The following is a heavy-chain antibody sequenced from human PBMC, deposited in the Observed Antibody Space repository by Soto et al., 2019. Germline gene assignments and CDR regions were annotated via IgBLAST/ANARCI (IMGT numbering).Heavy chain of an antibody. J-gene: IGHJ4*02. CDR2: IYHSGST. CDR3: ARGTELGSPFDY. V-gene: IGHV4-30-2*01. D-gene: IGHD7-27*01. Sequence: LSLTCAVSGGSISSGGYSWSWIRQPPGKGLEWIGYIYHSGSTYYNPSLKSRVTISVDRSKNQFSLKLSSVTAADTAVYYCARGTELGSPFDYWGQGTLVTVSS. CDR1: GGSISSGGYS.